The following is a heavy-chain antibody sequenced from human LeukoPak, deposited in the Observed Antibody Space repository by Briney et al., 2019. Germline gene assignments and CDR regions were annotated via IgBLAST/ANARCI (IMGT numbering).Heavy chain of an antibody. CDR2: INHSGST. V-gene: IGHV4-34*01. CDR3: ARNRGYSYGYDYYYYYMDV. J-gene: IGHJ6*03. Sequence: SETLSLTCAVYGGSFSGYYWSWIRQPPGKGLEWIGEINHSGSTHYNPSLKSRVTISVDTSKNQFSLKLSSVTAADTAVYYCARNRGYSYGYDYYYYYMDVWGKGTTVTVSS. CDR1: GGSFSGYY. D-gene: IGHD5-18*01.